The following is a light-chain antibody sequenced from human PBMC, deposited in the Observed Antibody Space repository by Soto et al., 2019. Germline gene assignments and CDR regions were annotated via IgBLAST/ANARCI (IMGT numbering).Light chain of an antibody. CDR1: QSVGPY. J-gene: IGKJ4*01. Sequence: EIVLTQSPATLSLSPGERATLSCRASQSVGPYLAWYQQKPGQAPRLLIYDASIRATGIPARFSGSGSGTDFTLTISSLEPEDFAVYYRQQRTNWPPLTFGGGTKVEIK. CDR2: DAS. CDR3: QQRTNWPPLT. V-gene: IGKV3-11*01.